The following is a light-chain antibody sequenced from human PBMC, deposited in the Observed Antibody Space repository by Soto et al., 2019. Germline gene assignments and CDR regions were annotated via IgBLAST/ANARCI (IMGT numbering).Light chain of an antibody. CDR2: DVN. CDR1: SSDVGGYNY. CDR3: SSYTSSSTRV. Sequence: QSALTQPASVSGSPGQLITISCTGTSSDVGGYNYVSWYQQNPGKAPKLMIYDVNNRPSGVSYRFSGSKSGNTASLTISGLQAEDEADYYCSSYTSSSTRVFGTGTNLTVL. J-gene: IGLJ1*01. V-gene: IGLV2-14*01.